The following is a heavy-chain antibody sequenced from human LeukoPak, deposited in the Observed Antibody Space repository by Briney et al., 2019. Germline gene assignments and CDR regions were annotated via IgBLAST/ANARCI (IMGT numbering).Heavy chain of an antibody. J-gene: IGHJ4*02. CDR1: GYTFTSYG. CDR3: ARDLVVGATPGYDY. V-gene: IGHV1-18*01. CDR2: ISAYNGNT. Sequence: GASVKVSCKASGYTFTSYGISWVRQAPGQGPEWMGWISAYNGNTNYAQKLQGRVTMTTDASTSTAYMELRSLRSDDTAVYYCARDLVVGATPGYDYWGQGTLVTVSS. D-gene: IGHD1-26*01.